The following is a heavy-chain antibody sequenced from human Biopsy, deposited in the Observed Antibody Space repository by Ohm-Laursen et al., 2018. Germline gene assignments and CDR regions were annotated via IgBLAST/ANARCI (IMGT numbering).Heavy chain of an antibody. D-gene: IGHD3-22*01. CDR3: ARGDYFDSNGYFWFDP. CDR2: IYYTGST. CDR1: GGSISSYY. J-gene: IGHJ5*02. Sequence: SQTLSLTCTVSGGSISSYYWSWIRQPPGKGLEWIGYIYYTGSTNYNPSLKSRVTISGDTSKNQFSLKLNSVTAADTAVYYCARGDYFDSNGYFWFDPWGQGTLVTVSS. V-gene: IGHV4-59*12.